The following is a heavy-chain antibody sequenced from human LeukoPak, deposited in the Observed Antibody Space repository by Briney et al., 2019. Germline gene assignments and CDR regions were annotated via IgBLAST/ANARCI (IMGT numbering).Heavy chain of an antibody. Sequence: PGGSLRLSCAASGFTFSAYGMHWVRQAPGKGLEWVALVWSDGNGKFYADSVKGRFTISRDNSKNTLYLQMNSLRAEDTAVYYCVRVVTVIFDSWGQGTLVTVSS. D-gene: IGHD4-17*01. V-gene: IGHV3-33*01. CDR1: GFTFSAYG. CDR2: VWSDGNGK. CDR3: VRVVTVIFDS. J-gene: IGHJ4*02.